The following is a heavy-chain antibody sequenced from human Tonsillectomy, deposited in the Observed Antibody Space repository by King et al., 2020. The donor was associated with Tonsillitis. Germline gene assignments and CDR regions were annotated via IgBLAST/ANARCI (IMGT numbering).Heavy chain of an antibody. J-gene: IGHJ4*02. D-gene: IGHD1-26*01. CDR1: GFTFSNYE. CDR3: ARDGTREPSFDF. V-gene: IGHV3-48*03. CDR2: ISSSGRNT. Sequence: GFTFSNYEMNWVRQGPGKGLEWLSYISSSGRNTYYADSVRGRFTISRDNAKNSLHLQMNSLRAEDTARYYCARDGTREPSFDFWGQGTLVTVSS.